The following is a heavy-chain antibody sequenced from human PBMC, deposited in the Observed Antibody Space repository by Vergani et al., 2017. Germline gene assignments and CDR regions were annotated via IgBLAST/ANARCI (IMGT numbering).Heavy chain of an antibody. D-gene: IGHD2-21*01. J-gene: IGHJ6*02. V-gene: IGHV3-15*01. CDR2: IKSTFDRGTT. Sequence: EVQLVESGGGLVQPGRSLRLSCIASGFTFGDYAMSWFRQAPGKGLEWVGRIKSTFDRGTTDYAAAVKGRFTISRDDSKNTLFLQMNGLKTEDIGVYYCTTDPRYCGDGSCYWLRDHHYYGMDVWGQGTTVTVSS. CDR3: TTDPRYCGDGSCYWLRDHHYYGMDV. CDR1: GFTFGDYA.